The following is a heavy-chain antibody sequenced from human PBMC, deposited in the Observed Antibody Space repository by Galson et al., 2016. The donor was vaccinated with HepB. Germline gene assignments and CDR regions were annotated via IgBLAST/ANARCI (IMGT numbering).Heavy chain of an antibody. CDR2: TSRSGDST. J-gene: IGHJ6*04. CDR1: GFTFRNYG. D-gene: IGHD2-2*01. CDR3: VQGSTEPAV. Sequence: SLRLSCAASGFTFRNYGMTWVRQAPGQGLEVVSSTSRSGDSTDYADSVKGRFTISRDNSKNTLSLQMNSLTADDTAIYYRVQGSTEPAVWGKGTTVTVSS. V-gene: IGHV3-23*01.